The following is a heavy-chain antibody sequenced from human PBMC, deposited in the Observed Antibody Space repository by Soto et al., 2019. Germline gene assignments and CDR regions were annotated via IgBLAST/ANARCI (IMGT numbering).Heavy chain of an antibody. CDR1: GFNFRRYG. D-gene: IGHD2-15*01. Sequence: GGSLRLSCTATGFNFRRYGMHWVRQAPGKGLEWVAGIWYDGSKEYYADSVEGRFTISRDDSKSTMYLQMNSLTAEDTAVYYCARDDDTNSRYSRLHYWGQGTLVTVSS. V-gene: IGHV3-33*01. J-gene: IGHJ4*02. CDR3: ARDDDTNSRYSRLHY. CDR2: IWYDGSKE.